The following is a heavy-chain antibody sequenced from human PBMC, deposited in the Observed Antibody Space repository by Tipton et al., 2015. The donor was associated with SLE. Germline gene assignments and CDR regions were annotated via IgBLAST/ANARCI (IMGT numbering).Heavy chain of an antibody. CDR2: ISSSSTTI. Sequence: SLRLSCSASGFTLSAYNMNWVRQAPGKGLEWVSYISSSSTTIYYADSVRGRFTVSRDNAKNSLYLQMNNLGAEHTAVYYCSRAGAVRPPDYWGQGTLVTVSS. J-gene: IGHJ4*02. D-gene: IGHD3-10*01. CDR3: SRAGAVRPPDY. V-gene: IGHV3-48*01. CDR1: GFTLSAYN.